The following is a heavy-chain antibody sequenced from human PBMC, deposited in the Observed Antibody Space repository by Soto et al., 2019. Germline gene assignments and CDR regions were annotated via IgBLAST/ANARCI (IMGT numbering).Heavy chain of an antibody. CDR3: AKSPRGEMATD. CDR2: INTYNGMT. CDR1: GYTFINYH. V-gene: IGHV1-18*01. D-gene: IGHD5-12*01. Sequence: QVRLVQSGDEGKKPGASVTVSCKASGYTFINYHITWVRQAPGQGLEWMAWINTYNGMTDYAQRFQGRVTMTRDTSTSTAYMELRNLGSDDTAVYFCAKSPRGEMATDWGQGTLVTVSS. J-gene: IGHJ4*02.